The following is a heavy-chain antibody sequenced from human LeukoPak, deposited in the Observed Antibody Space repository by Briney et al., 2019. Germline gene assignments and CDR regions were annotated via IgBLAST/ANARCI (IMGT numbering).Heavy chain of an antibody. Sequence: SETLSLTCAVYGGSFSGYYWSWIRQPPGKGLEWIGEINHSGSTNYNPSLKSRVTLSVDTSKNQFSLKLSSVTAADTAVYYCARGLNCSSTSCYLYYYYYYGMDVWGQGTTVTVS. D-gene: IGHD2-2*01. CDR3: ARGLNCSSTSCYLYYYYYYGMDV. V-gene: IGHV4-34*01. J-gene: IGHJ6*02. CDR1: GGSFSGYY. CDR2: INHSGST.